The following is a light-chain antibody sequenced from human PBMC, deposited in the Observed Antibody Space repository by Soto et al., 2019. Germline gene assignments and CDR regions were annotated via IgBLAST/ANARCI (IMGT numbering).Light chain of an antibody. Sequence: EIVLTQFPATLSLSPGDGATLSCRASQSVSSYLAWYQQKRGQAPRLLIYDSSNRATGIPARFSGSGSGTDFTLTISRLEPEDFAVYYCQQYGSSPRTFGQGTKVDIK. CDR1: QSVSSY. V-gene: IGKV3-20*01. J-gene: IGKJ1*01. CDR2: DSS. CDR3: QQYGSSPRT.